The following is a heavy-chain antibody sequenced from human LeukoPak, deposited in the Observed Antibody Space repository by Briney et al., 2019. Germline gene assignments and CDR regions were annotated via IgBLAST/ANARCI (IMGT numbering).Heavy chain of an antibody. D-gene: IGHD5-24*01. CDR1: KFTFFSYA. J-gene: IGHJ6*03. CDR2: ISYDGSNK. CDR3: ARAGSAYKYYCYMDV. Sequence: GRSLRLSCAASKFTFFSYAIHWVRQAPGKGLEVVSLISYDGSNKYYADSVKGRFTISRDNSKNTLYLQLNSLRVDDTAVYYCARAGSAYKYYCYMDVWGKGTTVTVSS. V-gene: IGHV3-30*01.